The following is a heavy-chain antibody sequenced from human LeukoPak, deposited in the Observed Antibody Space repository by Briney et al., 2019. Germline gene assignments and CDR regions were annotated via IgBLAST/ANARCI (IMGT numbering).Heavy chain of an antibody. J-gene: IGHJ4*02. Sequence: ASVKVSCKASGYTFTSYYMHWVRQAPGQGLEWMGLINPTGGSTGYAQKFQGRVTMTRNTSISTAYMELSSLRSEDTAVYYCARLGDGYKDYYFDYWGQGTLVTVSS. CDR1: GYTFTSYY. CDR2: INPTGGST. CDR3: ARLGDGYKDYYFDY. V-gene: IGHV1-46*01. D-gene: IGHD5-24*01.